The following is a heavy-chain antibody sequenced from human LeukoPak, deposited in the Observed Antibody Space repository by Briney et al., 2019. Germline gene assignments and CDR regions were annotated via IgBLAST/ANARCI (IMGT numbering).Heavy chain of an antibody. Sequence: GSLRLSCAASGFTFISYWMSWVRQAPGKGLEWVANIKQDGSEKYYVDSVKGRFTISRDNAKNSLYLQMNSLRAEDTAVYYCARDKIVGATYFDYWGQGTLVTVSS. CDR3: ARDKIVGATYFDY. D-gene: IGHD1-26*01. J-gene: IGHJ4*02. CDR1: GFTFISYW. V-gene: IGHV3-7*01. CDR2: IKQDGSEK.